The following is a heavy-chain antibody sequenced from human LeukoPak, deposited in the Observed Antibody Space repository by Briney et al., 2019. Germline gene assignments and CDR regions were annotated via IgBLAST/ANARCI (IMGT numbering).Heavy chain of an antibody. CDR3: ARDDLPAYYYDSSGPIDP. D-gene: IGHD3-22*01. V-gene: IGHV3-7*01. Sequence: PGGSMRLSCAASGFTFSSYWMSWVRQAPGKGLEWVANIKQDGSEKYYVDSVKGRSTISRDNAKNSLYLQMNSLRAEDTAVYYCARDDLPAYYYDSSGPIDPWGQGTLVTVSS. CDR2: IKQDGSEK. CDR1: GFTFSSYW. J-gene: IGHJ5*02.